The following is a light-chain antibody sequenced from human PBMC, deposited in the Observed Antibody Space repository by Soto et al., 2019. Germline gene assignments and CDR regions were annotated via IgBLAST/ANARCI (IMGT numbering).Light chain of an antibody. Sequence: QSALTQPASVSGSPGQSITISCTGTSSDIGGYNYVSWYQQHPGKAPKVVIYEVSNRPLGVSNRFSASKSGNTASLIISGLQADAEADYFCSSYRSTTTFGVFGTGTKVTVL. CDR2: EVS. CDR3: SSYRSTTTFGV. V-gene: IGLV2-14*01. CDR1: SSDIGGYNY. J-gene: IGLJ1*01.